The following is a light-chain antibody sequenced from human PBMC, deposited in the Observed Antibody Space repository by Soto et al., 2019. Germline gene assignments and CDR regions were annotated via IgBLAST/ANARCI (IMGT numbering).Light chain of an antibody. V-gene: IGKV1-5*01. CDR2: DAS. CDR1: QSISSW. Sequence: DIRMTQSPSTLSASVGDRVTITCRASQSISSWLSWYQQKPGKAPKLLIYDASSLRRGVPSRFSGSGSGTEFTRTISSLQPDNFATYYCQQYKSYPYTFGQGTKQEIK. CDR3: QQYKSYPYT. J-gene: IGKJ2*01.